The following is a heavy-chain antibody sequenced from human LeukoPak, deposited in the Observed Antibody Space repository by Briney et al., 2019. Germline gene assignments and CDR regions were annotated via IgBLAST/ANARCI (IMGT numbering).Heavy chain of an antibody. J-gene: IGHJ4*02. CDR2: VRDSGSST. D-gene: IGHD1-26*01. V-gene: IGHV3-23*01. CDR3: AKYGPQDSGSSHFDY. Sequence: GGSLRLSCAASGFTFSSNAMSWVRQAPGKGLEWVSAVRDSGSSTHYADSEKGRYTTSRDNSKNTLFLQMNSLRAEDTAIYYCAKYGPQDSGSSHFDYWGQGALVTVSS. CDR1: GFTFSSNA.